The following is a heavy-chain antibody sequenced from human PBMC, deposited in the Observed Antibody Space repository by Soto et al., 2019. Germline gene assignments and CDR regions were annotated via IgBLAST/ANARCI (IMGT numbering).Heavy chain of an antibody. D-gene: IGHD6-19*01. CDR2: IYYHENT. CDR1: GGPIISRTYS. Sequence: QMQLQESGPGLVTPSETLSLTCAVSGGPIISRTYSWGWIRQPPGESLEWIGTIYYHENTYYNPSLKSRVTISVDTSNNQLSLKLRSVTAADTAVYYCARHDGFSSGWIIDYWGHGTLVTVSS. V-gene: IGHV4-39*01. J-gene: IGHJ4*01. CDR3: ARHDGFSSGWIIDY.